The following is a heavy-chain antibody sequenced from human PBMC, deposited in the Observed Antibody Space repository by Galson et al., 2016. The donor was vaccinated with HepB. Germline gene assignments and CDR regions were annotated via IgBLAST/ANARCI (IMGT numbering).Heavy chain of an antibody. V-gene: IGHV3-21*04. CDR2: ISGLSGSYSYR. CDR1: GFTFSSYS. J-gene: IGHJ6*02. CDR3: ARDPDTASEVDV. Sequence: SLRLSCAASGFTFSSYSMNWVRQAPGKGLEWVSSISGLSGSYSYRYYADSVKGRFTISRDNVKKSLYLQMNSLRAEDTAVYYCARDPDTASEVDVWGQGTTVTVSS. D-gene: IGHD5-18*01.